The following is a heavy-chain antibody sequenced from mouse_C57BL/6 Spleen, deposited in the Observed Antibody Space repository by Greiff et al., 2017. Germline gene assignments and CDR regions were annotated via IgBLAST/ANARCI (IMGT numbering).Heavy chain of an antibody. CDR2: INYDGSST. V-gene: IGHV5-16*01. Sequence: EVQLVESEGGLVQPGSSMKLSCTASGFTFSDYYMAWVRQVPEKGLEWVANINYDGSSTYYLDSLKSRFIISRDNAKNILYLQMSSLKSEDTATYYCAREGGDDYGGGFAYWGQGTLVTVSA. D-gene: IGHD2-4*01. J-gene: IGHJ3*01. CDR3: AREGGDDYGGGFAY. CDR1: GFTFSDYY.